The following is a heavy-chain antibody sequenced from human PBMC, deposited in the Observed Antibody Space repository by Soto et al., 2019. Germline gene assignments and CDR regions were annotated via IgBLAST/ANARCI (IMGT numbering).Heavy chain of an antibody. J-gene: IGHJ4*02. CDR1: GGSFSGYS. CDR2: LNHSGST. V-gene: IGHV4-34*01. D-gene: IGHD1-26*01. Sequence: QVQLQQWGAGLLKPSETLSLTCAVYGGSFSGYSWTWIRQSPGKGLEWIGQLNHSGSTTYNPSLKSRVTISRGTSKNQFSLELSSVTAADTAVYYCARGLFSENYYSGGWYYFDYWGQGTLVTVSS. CDR3: ARGLFSENYYSGGWYYFDY.